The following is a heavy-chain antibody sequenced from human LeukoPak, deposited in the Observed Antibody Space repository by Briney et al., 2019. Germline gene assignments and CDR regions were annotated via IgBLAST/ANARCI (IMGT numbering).Heavy chain of an antibody. Sequence: SETLSLTCTVSGYSISSGYYWGWIRQPPGKGLEWIGYIYYSGSTNYNPSLKSRVTISVDTSKNQFSLKLSSVTAADTAVYYCARDYYGSGSYLDYWGQGTLVTVSS. CDR2: IYYSGST. CDR1: GYSISSGYY. J-gene: IGHJ4*02. V-gene: IGHV4-61*01. D-gene: IGHD3-10*01. CDR3: ARDYYGSGSYLDY.